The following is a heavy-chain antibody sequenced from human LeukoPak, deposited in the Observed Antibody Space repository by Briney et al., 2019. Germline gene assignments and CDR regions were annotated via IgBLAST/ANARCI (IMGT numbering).Heavy chain of an antibody. V-gene: IGHV3-9*01. D-gene: IGHD3-22*01. CDR1: GFTLDDYA. J-gene: IGHJ4*02. CDR3: AKDHYYDSSGAFDY. CDR2: ISWNSGSI. Sequence: GRSLRLSCAASGFTLDDYAMHWVRQAPGKGLEWVSGISWNSGSIGYADSVKGRFTISRDNAKNSLYLQMNSLRAEDTALYYCAKDHYYDSSGAFDYWGQGTLVTVSS.